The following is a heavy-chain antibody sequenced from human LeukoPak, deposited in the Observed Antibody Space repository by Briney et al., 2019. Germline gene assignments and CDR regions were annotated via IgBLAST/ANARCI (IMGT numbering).Heavy chain of an antibody. CDR2: INHSGST. CDR3: ADYGSGSLAQV. J-gene: IGHJ4*02. Sequence: SETLSLTCAVYGGSFSGYYWSWIRQPPGKGLEWIGEINHSGSTNYNPSLKSRVTIPVDTSKNQFSLKLSSVTAADTAVYYCADYGSGSLAQVWGQGTLVTVSS. V-gene: IGHV4-34*01. D-gene: IGHD3-10*01. CDR1: GGSFSGYY.